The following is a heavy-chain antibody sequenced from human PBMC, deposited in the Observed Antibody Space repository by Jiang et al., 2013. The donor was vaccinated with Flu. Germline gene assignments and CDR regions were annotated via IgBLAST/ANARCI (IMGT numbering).Heavy chain of an antibody. D-gene: IGHD6-13*01. Sequence: GYIHYSGSTNYNSSLKSRATISVDTSKNQFSLRLTSVTAADTAVYFCARARAPEVAAYYFDYWGRGILVTVSS. CDR2: IHYSGST. J-gene: IGHJ4*02. V-gene: IGHV4-59*01. CDR3: ARARAPEVAAYYFDY.